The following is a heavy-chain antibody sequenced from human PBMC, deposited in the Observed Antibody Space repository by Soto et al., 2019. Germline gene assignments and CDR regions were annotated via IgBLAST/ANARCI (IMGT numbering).Heavy chain of an antibody. D-gene: IGHD2-8*02. CDR2: IIPIVDIP. CDR1: GGTFSRYT. Sequence: QVQLVQSGAEVKKPGSSVKVSCKASGGTFSRYTFTWVRQAPGQGLEWMGRIIPIVDIPNYAQKFQGRVTITADESTSTACMELSRLTSDDTAAYSCASHFTGVLVLGTSPPGGDNFGWDVWGQGTTVSVS. CDR3: ASHFTGVLVLGTSPPGGDNFGWDV. J-gene: IGHJ6*02. V-gene: IGHV1-69*02.